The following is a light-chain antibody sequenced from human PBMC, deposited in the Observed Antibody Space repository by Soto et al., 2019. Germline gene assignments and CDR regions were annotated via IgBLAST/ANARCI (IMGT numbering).Light chain of an antibody. V-gene: IGKV1-5*01. CDR1: QSISSW. CDR2: DAS. CDR3: QQSYSTPRT. Sequence: DIQMTQSPSTLSASVGDRVTITFRASQSISSWVAWYQQKPGKAPKLRSDDASSLESGVPSRFSGSGSGTEFTLTSSSLQPEDFATYYCQQSYSTPRTFGQGTKVDIK. J-gene: IGKJ1*01.